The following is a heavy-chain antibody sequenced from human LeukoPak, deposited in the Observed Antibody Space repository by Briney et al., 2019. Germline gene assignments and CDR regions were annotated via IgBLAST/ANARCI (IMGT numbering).Heavy chain of an antibody. D-gene: IGHD5-24*01. CDR2: IYSSGAT. CDR1: GGSISGFY. Sequence: SETLSLTCTVSGGSISGFYWSWIRQPPGKGLQWIGYIYSSGATNYNPSLKSRVTISVDMSKNGFSLKVNSVTAADTAVYYCARRNGITGNWFDPWGQGTLITVSS. J-gene: IGHJ5*02. CDR3: ARRNGITGNWFDP. V-gene: IGHV4-59*08.